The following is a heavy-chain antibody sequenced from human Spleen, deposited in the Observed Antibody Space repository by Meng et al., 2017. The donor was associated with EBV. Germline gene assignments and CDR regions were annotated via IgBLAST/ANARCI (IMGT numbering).Heavy chain of an antibody. CDR2: IFYSGST. CDR3: ARVTVTTLLFDP. J-gene: IGHJ5*02. CDR1: GASISSSSYY. D-gene: IGHD4-17*01. V-gene: IGHV4-39*07. Sequence: QLQLQDSRACLEQPSATLSLSCTVSGASISSSSYYWGWIRQPPGKGLEWIGSIFYSGSTYYNPSLKSRVTISVDTSKNQFSLKLSSVTAADTAVYYCARVTVTTLLFDPWGQGTLVTVSS.